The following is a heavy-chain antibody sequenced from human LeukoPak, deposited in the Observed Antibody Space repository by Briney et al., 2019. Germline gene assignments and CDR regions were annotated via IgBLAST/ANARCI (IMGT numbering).Heavy chain of an antibody. V-gene: IGHV3-15*01. Sequence: MAGGSLRLSCAASGFIFSNAWMIWVRQAPGKGLEWVGRIKSKGDGGTADYAAPVEGRFSIFRDDSQNTLFLQMDSLKTEDTAAYFCTTDGLFYSGSGPSDYWGQGALVTVSS. CDR3: TTDGLFYSGSGPSDY. CDR1: GFIFSNAW. J-gene: IGHJ4*02. D-gene: IGHD3-10*01. CDR2: IKSKGDGGTA.